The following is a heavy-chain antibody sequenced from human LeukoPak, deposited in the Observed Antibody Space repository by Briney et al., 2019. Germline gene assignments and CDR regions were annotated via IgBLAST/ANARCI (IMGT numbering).Heavy chain of an antibody. CDR2: IYTSGST. D-gene: IGHD2-15*01. CDR1: GGSVSSYY. Sequence: SETLSLTCTVSGGSVSSYYWTWIRQPAGKGLEWIGRIYTSGSTNYNPSLKSRVTISVDRSKNQFSLKLSSVTAADTAVYYCAREVVVAADPNWFDPWGQGTLVTVSS. V-gene: IGHV4-4*07. CDR3: AREVVVAADPNWFDP. J-gene: IGHJ5*02.